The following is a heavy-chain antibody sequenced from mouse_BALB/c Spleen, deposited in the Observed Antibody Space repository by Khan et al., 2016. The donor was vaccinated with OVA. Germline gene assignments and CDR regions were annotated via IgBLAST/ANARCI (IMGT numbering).Heavy chain of an antibody. Sequence: EVQLQQSGPELMKPGDSVKISCKASGYSFTSYYIHWVKQSHGKSLEWIGYIDPFNGGTSYNPKFKGKATLTVDKSSSKAYMHHSSTTYDDSEDSYCAIHCYVAWFAYWGQGTLVTVSA. CDR2: IDPFNGGT. V-gene: IGHV1S135*01. CDR3: AIHCYVAWFAY. CDR1: GYSFTSYY. D-gene: IGHD2-12*01. J-gene: IGHJ3*01.